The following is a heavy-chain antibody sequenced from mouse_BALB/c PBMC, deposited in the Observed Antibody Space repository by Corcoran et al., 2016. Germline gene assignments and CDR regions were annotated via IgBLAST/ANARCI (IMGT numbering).Heavy chain of an antibody. CDR1: GYTFTNYG. CDR3: ARGDGYYEAWFAY. J-gene: IGHJ3*01. D-gene: IGHD2-3*01. Sequence: QIQLVQSGPELKKPGEPVKISCKASGYTFTNYGMNWVKQAPGKGLKWMGWINTYTGEPTYADDFKGRFAFSLETSASTAYLQINNLKNEDMATYFCARGDGYYEAWFAYWGQGTLVTVSA. CDR2: INTYTGEP. V-gene: IGHV9-1*02.